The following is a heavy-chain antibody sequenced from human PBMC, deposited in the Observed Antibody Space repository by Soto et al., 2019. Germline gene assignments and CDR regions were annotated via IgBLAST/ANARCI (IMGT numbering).Heavy chain of an antibody. CDR1: GGSISSNSW. CDR2: IYHNGST. Sequence: SETLSLTCVVSGGSISSNSWWSWVRQPPGKGLEWIGEIYHNGSTNYKSSLKSRVIIKLDKSKNQFSLKMISVTAADTAVYSCVSGSYRLFDSWAQGTPVTVSS. CDR3: VSGSYRLFDS. D-gene: IGHD1-26*01. V-gene: IGHV4-4*02. J-gene: IGHJ4*02.